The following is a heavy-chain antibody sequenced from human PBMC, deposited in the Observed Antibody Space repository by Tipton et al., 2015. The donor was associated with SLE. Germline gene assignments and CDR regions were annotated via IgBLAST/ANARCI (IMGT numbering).Heavy chain of an antibody. CDR1: GGSFSGDY. J-gene: IGHJ6*02. Sequence: TLSLTCSVYGGSFSGDYWNWIRQPPGKGLEWIGEINHRGSTTYNPALQSRVTISIDTSKNQFSLKLTSVTAADTAFYYCARLRTSTPPGYSSSWYSRENYSYHYGMDVWGQGTTVTVSS. CDR3: ARLRTSTPPGYSSSWYSRENYSYHYGMDV. D-gene: IGHD6-13*01. CDR2: INHRGST. V-gene: IGHV4-34*01.